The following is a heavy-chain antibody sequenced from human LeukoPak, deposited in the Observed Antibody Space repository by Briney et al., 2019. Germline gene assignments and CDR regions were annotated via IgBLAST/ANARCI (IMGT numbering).Heavy chain of an antibody. CDR2: IRHDGNKK. Sequence: AGGSLRLSCAASGFTFSSYAVYWVRQAPGKGLEWVAFIRHDGNKKYYADSVKGRFTIYRDNSKNTLYLQMNSLTSEDTAVYYCAKLLLETGGIGEEFDYWGQGTLVTVSS. J-gene: IGHJ4*02. V-gene: IGHV3-30*02. CDR3: AKLLLETGGIGEEFDY. CDR1: GFTFSSYA. D-gene: IGHD3-22*01.